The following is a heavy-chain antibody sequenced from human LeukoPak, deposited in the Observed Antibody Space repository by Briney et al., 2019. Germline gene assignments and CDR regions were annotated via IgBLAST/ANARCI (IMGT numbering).Heavy chain of an antibody. CDR1: GFTFSDYY. J-gene: IGHJ4*02. CDR3: AVLEGLS. CDR2: ISSSSSYT. Sequence: GGSLRLSCAASGFTFSDYYMSWIRQAPGKGLEWVSYISSSSSYTNYADSVRGRFTISRDNAKNSVHLQMNNLRAEDMAVYHCAVLEGLSWGQGTLVAVSS. D-gene: IGHD2-8*01. V-gene: IGHV3-11*03.